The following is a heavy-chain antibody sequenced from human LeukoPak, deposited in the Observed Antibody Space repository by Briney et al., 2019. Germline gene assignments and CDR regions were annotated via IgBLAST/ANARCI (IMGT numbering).Heavy chain of an antibody. CDR2: ISGYNGDT. CDR1: GYTFTDFG. V-gene: IGHV1-18*01. J-gene: IGHJ4*02. CDR3: ARGSLPLVDY. Sequence: GASVKVSCKASGYTFTDFGVSWVRQAPGQGLEWMGWISGYNGDTNYAQKLQGRVTMTTDTSTSTAYMEVRSLRSDDTAVYYCARGSLPLVDYWGQGTLVTVSS. D-gene: IGHD2-15*01.